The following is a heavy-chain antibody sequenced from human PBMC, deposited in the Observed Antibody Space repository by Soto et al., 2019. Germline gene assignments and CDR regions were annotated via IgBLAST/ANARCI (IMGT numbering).Heavy chain of an antibody. CDR1: GFTFSDYY. CDR2: ISSSGSTI. CDR3: AREGLAYYYGMDV. V-gene: IGHV3-11*04. J-gene: IGHJ6*02. Sequence: PGGSLRLSCAASGFTFSDYYMSWIRQAPGKGLEWVSYISSSGSTIYYADPVKGRFTISKDNAKNSLYLQMNSLRAEDTAVYYCAREGLAYYYGMDVWGQGTTVTVSS.